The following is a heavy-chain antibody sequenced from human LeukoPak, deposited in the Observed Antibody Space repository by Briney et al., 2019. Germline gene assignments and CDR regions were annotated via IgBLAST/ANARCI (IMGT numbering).Heavy chain of an antibody. CDR3: AKYSSSPTYYYYGMDV. Sequence: GGSLRLSCAASGFTFSSYAMSWVRQAPGKGLEGVSAISGSGGSTYYADSVKGRFTISRDNSKNTLYLQMNSLRAEDTAVYYCAKYSSSPTYYYYGMDVWGQGTTVTVSS. D-gene: IGHD6-13*01. CDR2: ISGSGGST. V-gene: IGHV3-23*01. CDR1: GFTFSSYA. J-gene: IGHJ6*02.